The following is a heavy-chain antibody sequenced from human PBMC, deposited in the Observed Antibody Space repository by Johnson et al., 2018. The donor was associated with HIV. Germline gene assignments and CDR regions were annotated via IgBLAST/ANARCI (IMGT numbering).Heavy chain of an antibody. CDR3: AKDRTSAQSAFDI. CDR1: GFTFSSYA. V-gene: IGHV3-23*04. D-gene: IGHD1-1*01. Sequence: VQLVESGGGLIQPGGSLRLSCAASGFTFSSYAMSWVRQAPGKGLEWVSAISGSGGSTYYADSVTGRFTISRDNSKNTLYLQMNSLRAEDTAVYYCAKDRTSAQSAFDIWGQGTMVTVSS. CDR2: ISGSGGST. J-gene: IGHJ3*02.